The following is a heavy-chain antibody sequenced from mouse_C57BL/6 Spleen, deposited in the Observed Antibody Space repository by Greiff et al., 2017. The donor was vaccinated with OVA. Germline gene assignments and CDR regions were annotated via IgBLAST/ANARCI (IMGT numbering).Heavy chain of an antibody. CDR3: ARKRVYDYDYFDY. J-gene: IGHJ2*01. V-gene: IGHV1-72*01. Sequence: QVQLKQPGAELVKPGASVKLSCKASGYTFTSYWMHWVKQRPGRGLEWIGRIDPNSGGTKYNEKFKSKATLTVDKPSSTAYMQLSSLTSEDSAVYYCARKRVYDYDYFDYWGQGTTLTVSS. D-gene: IGHD2-4*01. CDR2: IDPNSGGT. CDR1: GYTFTSYW.